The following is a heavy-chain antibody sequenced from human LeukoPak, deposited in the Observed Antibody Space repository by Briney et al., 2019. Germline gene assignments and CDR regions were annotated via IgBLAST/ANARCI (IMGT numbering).Heavy chain of an antibody. CDR3: ARSALMQLWSSFDH. D-gene: IGHD5-18*01. J-gene: IGHJ4*02. CDR1: GGSISGYY. Sequence: SETLSLTCTVSGGSISGYYWSWIRQPPGEGLGWIVYIFYSGRTNDNPSLKSRVTISIDTSKTQFSLKLNSVTAADTAVYYCARSALMQLWSSFDHWGQGTLVTVSS. V-gene: IGHV4-59*01. CDR2: IFYSGRT.